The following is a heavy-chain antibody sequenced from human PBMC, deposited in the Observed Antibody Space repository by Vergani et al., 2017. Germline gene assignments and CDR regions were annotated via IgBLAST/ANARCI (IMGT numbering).Heavy chain of an antibody. J-gene: IGHJ3*02. CDR2: IKQDGSEK. CDR3: ARDQEDIVGATDAFDI. CDR1: GFTFSSYW. V-gene: IGHV3-7*01. Sequence: EVQLVESGGGLVQPGGSLRLPCEASGFTFSSYWMSWVRQAPGKGLEWVTNIKQDGSEKYYVDSVKGRFTISRENAKNSLYLQMNSLRAEDTAVYYCARDQEDIVGATDAFDIWGQGTMVTVSS. D-gene: IGHD1-26*01.